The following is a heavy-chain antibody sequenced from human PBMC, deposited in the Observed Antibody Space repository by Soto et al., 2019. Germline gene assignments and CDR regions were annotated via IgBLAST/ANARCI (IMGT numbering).Heavy chain of an antibody. D-gene: IGHD1-1*01. CDR2: ISASGTST. CDR1: RFTFSNYA. Sequence: GGSLRLSCAASRFTFSNYAMSWVRQAPGKGLEWVSTISASGTSTWYPDSAKGRFRISRDNSKNTVFLQMNSLRDGDTAVYYCVKTGTIYYFDYWGQGTPVTVSS. V-gene: IGHV3-23*01. J-gene: IGHJ4*02. CDR3: VKTGTIYYFDY.